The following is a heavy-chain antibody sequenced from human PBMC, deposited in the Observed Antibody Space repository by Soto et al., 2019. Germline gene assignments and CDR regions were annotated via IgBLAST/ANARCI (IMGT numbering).Heavy chain of an antibody. J-gene: IGHJ4*02. V-gene: IGHV1-18*01. CDR1: GYSFTGYG. Sequence: ASEQVSCKASGYSFTGYGISWVRQAPGHPPEWMGWISAYKADTNYAQKFQGRVTITTDIYTTTAYIALRSLRSDDTDMYYCVSEFYQAVGACLFDYWGQGTLVTVSS. CDR3: VSEFYQAVGACLFDY. CDR2: ISAYKADT. D-gene: IGHD1-26*01.